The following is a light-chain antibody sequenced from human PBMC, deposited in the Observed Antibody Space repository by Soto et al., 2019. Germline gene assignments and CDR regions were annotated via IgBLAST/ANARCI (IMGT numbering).Light chain of an antibody. J-gene: IGLJ1*01. CDR2: DVS. Sequence: QSALTQPRSVSGSPGQSVTISCTGTSSDVGGYNYVSWYQQHPGKAPKLMIYDVSKRPSGVPDRFSGSKSGNTASLTISGLQAEDEADYSCCSYAGSYPDVFGTGTKVTVL. CDR3: CSYAGSYPDV. V-gene: IGLV2-11*01. CDR1: SSDVGGYNY.